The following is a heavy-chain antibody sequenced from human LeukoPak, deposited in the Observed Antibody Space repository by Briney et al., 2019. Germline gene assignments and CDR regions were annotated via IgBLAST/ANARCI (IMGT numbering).Heavy chain of an antibody. D-gene: IGHD4-17*01. CDR1: GYTFTGNY. V-gene: IGHV1-2*02. CDR3: ARDITTVTTFDY. CDR2: SNPNSGGT. J-gene: IGHJ4*02. Sequence: ASVKLSCKASGYTFTGNYMHWERQAPGQGLERTEYSNPNSGGTNDAQKFQSSVTMTRDTSIMTAYMEMSRLRSEDTAVYYCARDITTVTTFDYWGQGTLVTVSS.